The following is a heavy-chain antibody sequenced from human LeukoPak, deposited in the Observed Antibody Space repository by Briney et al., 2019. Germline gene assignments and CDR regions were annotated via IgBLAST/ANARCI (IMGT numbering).Heavy chain of an antibody. D-gene: IGHD2-2*01. J-gene: IGHJ4*02. CDR3: ARYSTSWDY. CDR2: VHYRGSP. V-gene: IGHV4-59*02. Sequence: SETLTLTCTVSGGSVTTYYWSWIRQFPGKGLEWIGHVHYRGSPEYNPSLTSRVTISVDTSKNQFSLRLTSVTAADTAVYYGARYSTSWDYWGQGTLVTVSS. CDR1: GGSVTTYY.